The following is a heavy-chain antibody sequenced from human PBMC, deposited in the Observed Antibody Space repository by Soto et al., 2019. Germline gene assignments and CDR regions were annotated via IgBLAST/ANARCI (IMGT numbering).Heavy chain of an antibody. CDR2: INHSGST. V-gene: IGHV4-34*01. Sequence: SETLSLTCAVYGGSFSGYYWSWIRQPPGKGLEWIGEINHSGSTNYNPSLKSRVTISVDTSKNQFSLKLSSVTAADTAVYYCARFRGYCSGGSCYGYYYGMDVWGQGTTVTVSS. CDR3: ARFRGYCSGGSCYGYYYGMDV. D-gene: IGHD2-15*01. J-gene: IGHJ6*02. CDR1: GGSFSGYY.